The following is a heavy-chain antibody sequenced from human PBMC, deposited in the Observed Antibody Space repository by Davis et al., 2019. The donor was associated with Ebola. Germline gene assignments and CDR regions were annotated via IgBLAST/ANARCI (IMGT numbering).Heavy chain of an antibody. D-gene: IGHD7-27*01. CDR1: GFTLSSYA. CDR3: ATDRNWDFDY. CDR2: ISGSGGST. V-gene: IGHV3-23*01. Sequence: GGSLRLSCAASGFTLSSYAMSWVRQAPGKGLEWVSAISGSGGSTYYADSVKGRFTISRDNAKNSLYLQMNSLRDEDTAVYYCATDRNWDFDYWGQGTLVTVSS. J-gene: IGHJ4*02.